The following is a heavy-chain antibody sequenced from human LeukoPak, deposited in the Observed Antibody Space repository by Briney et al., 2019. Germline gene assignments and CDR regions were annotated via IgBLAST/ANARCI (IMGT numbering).Heavy chain of an antibody. J-gene: IGHJ6*04. D-gene: IGHD2-15*01. CDR1: GFTFSSLW. Sequence: AGALSLPCAASGFTFSSLWMSWVRQAPGKGLEWVANVKQDGGEKSYVDSVTGRFTISRDNAKNTMYLPMNSLRAEDTAVYYCARDQYCSGGICYSFGLDVWGKGTTVTVSS. CDR3: ARDQYCSGGICYSFGLDV. CDR2: VKQDGGEK. V-gene: IGHV3-7*03.